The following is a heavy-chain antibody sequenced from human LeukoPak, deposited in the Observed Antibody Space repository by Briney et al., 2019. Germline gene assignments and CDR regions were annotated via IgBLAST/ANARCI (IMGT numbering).Heavy chain of an antibody. J-gene: IGHJ3*02. Sequence: GGSLRLSCAASGFTFSSYAMSWVRQAPGKGLEWVSAISGSGGSTYYADSVKGRFTISRDNSKNTLYLQMNSLRAEDTAVYYCAKDVLSCSSTSCPSPDAFDIWGQGTMVTVSS. CDR2: ISGSGGST. V-gene: IGHV3-23*01. D-gene: IGHD2-2*01. CDR3: AKDVLSCSSTSCPSPDAFDI. CDR1: GFTFSSYA.